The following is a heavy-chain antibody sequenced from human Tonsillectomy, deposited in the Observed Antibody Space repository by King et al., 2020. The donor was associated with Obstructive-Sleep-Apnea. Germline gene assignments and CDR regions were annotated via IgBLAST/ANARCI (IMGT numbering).Heavy chain of an antibody. CDR1: GYTFSRNG. Sequence: LVQSGAEVKKPGASVKVSCKASGYTFSRNGITGGRQPPGKGFKWWGWISGNNGTTKMAKRFQGRVTMTTDTPTSTAYMELRGLRSDDTAVYYCARDFWHYYDGSGETVSFDYWGQGTLVTVSS. CDR3: ARDFWHYYDGSGETVSFDY. V-gene: IGHV1-18*01. D-gene: IGHD3-22*01. CDR2: ISGNNGTT. J-gene: IGHJ4*02.